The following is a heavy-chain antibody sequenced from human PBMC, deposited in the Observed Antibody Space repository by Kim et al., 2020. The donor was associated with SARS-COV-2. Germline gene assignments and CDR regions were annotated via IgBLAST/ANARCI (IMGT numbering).Heavy chain of an antibody. Sequence: GGSLRLSCAASGFNFGTYSMNWVRQAPGKGLEWVSSISTSSSYIYYADSVKGRFTISRDNAKDSLFLQVSSLRAEDTAVYYCARSYSPPSKVQEYYYGLDVWGEGARVTVSS. CDR3: ARSYSPPSKVQEYYYGLDV. CDR1: GFNFGTYS. D-gene: IGHD2-21*01. CDR2: ISTSSSYI. V-gene: IGHV3-21*06. J-gene: IGHJ6*04.